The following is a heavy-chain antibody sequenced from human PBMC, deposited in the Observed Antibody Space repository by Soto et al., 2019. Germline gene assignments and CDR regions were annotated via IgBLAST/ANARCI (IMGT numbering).Heavy chain of an antibody. CDR1: GFKFSNYA. CDR3: AEDRRAGGNSAFYFDF. D-gene: IGHD3-16*01. V-gene: IGHV3-23*01. CDR2: ISATGGGT. Sequence: PGGSLRLSCVASGFKFSNYAMSWVRQAPGKGLEWVSLISATGGGTYYADSVKGRFTISRDNSHNTLYLQVHSLTAEDTAVYYCAEDRRAGGNSAFYFDFWGQGAQVTVSS. J-gene: IGHJ4*02.